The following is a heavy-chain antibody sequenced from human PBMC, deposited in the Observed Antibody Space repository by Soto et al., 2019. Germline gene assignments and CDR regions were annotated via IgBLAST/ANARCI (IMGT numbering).Heavy chain of an antibody. J-gene: IGHJ6*02. CDR3: ARDRSRDIVVVPAAIKRYYYGMDV. Sequence: ASVKVSCKASGGTFSSYAISWVRQAPGQGLEWMGGIIPIFGTANYAQKFQGRVTITADESTSTAYMELSSLRSEDTAVYYCARDRSRDIVVVPAAIKRYYYGMDVWGQGTTVTV. CDR2: IIPIFGTA. CDR1: GGTFSSYA. D-gene: IGHD2-2*02. V-gene: IGHV1-69*13.